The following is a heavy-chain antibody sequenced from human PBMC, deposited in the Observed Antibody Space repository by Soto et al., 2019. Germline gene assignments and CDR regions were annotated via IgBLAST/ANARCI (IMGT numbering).Heavy chain of an antibody. Sequence: QVHLVESGGGVAQPGRSLRLSCAASGSIFTGYGMHWVRQAPGKGLEWVADIWFDGSNKYYADSVKGRFTISRDNSKNMVYLQMNSLRVEDTAVYYCARDRVGGTAFRWYLYYWGQGTLVTVSS. D-gene: IGHD1-1*01. CDR3: ARDRVGGTAFRWYLYY. CDR1: GSIFTGYG. CDR2: IWFDGSNK. V-gene: IGHV3-33*01. J-gene: IGHJ4*02.